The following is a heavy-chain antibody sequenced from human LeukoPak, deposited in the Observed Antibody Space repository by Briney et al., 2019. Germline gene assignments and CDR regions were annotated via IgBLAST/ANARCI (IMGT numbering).Heavy chain of an antibody. CDR1: GFTFSNYS. CDR3: ARHYNSWFYDY. D-gene: IGHD6-13*01. V-gene: IGHV3-48*02. J-gene: IGHJ4*02. Sequence: GGSLRLSCVASGFTFSNYSMNWVRQAPGKGLEWLSYISSLGNTMYYANSVKGRFTISRDNAKNSLYLQTNSLGDEDTAVYYCARHYNSWFYDYWGQGTLVTVSS. CDR2: ISSLGNTM.